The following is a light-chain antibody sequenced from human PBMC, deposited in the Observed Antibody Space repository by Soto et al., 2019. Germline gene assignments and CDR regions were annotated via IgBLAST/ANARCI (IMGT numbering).Light chain of an antibody. CDR1: GSDVGGYNY. J-gene: IGLJ1*01. V-gene: IGLV2-14*03. CDR2: DVS. CDR3: SSFTADNTQV. Sequence: QSALTQPASVSGSPGQPLTISCAGSGSDVGGYNYVSWYQQHPGKAPKLIIYDVSSRPSGVSIRFSGSKSVNTASLTISGLQAVDEADYYCSSFTADNTQVFGTGTKLTVL.